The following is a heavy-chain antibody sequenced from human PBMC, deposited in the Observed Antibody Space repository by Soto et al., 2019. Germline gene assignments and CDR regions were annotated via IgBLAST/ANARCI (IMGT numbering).Heavy chain of an antibody. D-gene: IGHD3-10*01. V-gene: IGHV4-61*01. Sequence: SETLSLTCTVSGSSVSSGSYYWSWIRQPPGKGLEWIGYIYYSGSANYNPSLKSRVTISVDTSKNQFSLKLNSVTGADTAVYYCARHWDINYSYLAHWGQGTLVTVSS. CDR2: IYYSGSA. CDR1: GSSVSSGSYY. J-gene: IGHJ4*02. CDR3: ARHWDINYSYLAH.